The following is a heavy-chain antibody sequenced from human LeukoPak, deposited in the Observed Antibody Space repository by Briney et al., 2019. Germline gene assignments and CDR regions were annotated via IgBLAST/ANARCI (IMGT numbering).Heavy chain of an antibody. CDR2: ISSSNSYI. J-gene: IGHJ4*02. V-gene: IGHV3-21*01. D-gene: IGHD3-22*01. CDR1: GFTFSSYS. CDR3: ARTTDYYDSSFDY. Sequence: GGSLRLSCAASGFTFSSYSMNWVRQAPGKGLEWVSSISSSNSYIYYADSVKGRFTISRDNAKNSLYLQMNSLRAEDTAVYYCARTTDYYDSSFDYWGQGTLVTVSS.